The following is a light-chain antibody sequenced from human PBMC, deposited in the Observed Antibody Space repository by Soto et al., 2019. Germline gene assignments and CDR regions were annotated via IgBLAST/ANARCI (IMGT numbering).Light chain of an antibody. V-gene: IGLV2-14*03. J-gene: IGLJ3*02. CDR2: DVN. CDR1: SSDVGSTFNY. Sequence: QSALTQPASVSGSPGQSITISCTGTSSDVGSTFNYVSWYQHHPGKAPRLIMSDVNHRPSGVSDRFSGSKSGNTASLTISGLQAEDEADYFCSAYSTGSTPVLFGGGTKVTAL. CDR3: SAYSTGSTPVL.